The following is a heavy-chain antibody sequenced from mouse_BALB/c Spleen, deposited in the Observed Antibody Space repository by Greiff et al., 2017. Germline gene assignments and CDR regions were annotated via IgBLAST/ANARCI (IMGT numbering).Heavy chain of an antibody. D-gene: IGHD3-1*01. CDR1: GYTFTSYW. CDR2: IYPSDSYT. CDR3: TRGLLHAMDY. J-gene: IGHJ4*01. V-gene: IGHV1-69*02. Sequence: QVQLQQPGAELVRPGASVKLSCKASGYTFTSYWINWVKQRPGQGLEWIGNIYPSDSYTNYNQKFKDKATLTVDKSSSTAYMQLSSPTSEDSAVYYCTRGLLHAMDYWGQGTSVTVSS.